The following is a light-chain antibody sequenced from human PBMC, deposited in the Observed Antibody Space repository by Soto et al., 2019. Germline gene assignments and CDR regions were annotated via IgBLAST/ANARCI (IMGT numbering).Light chain of an antibody. V-gene: IGKV3-11*01. J-gene: IGKJ5*01. CDR3: CQRRNYFIT. CDR1: HSVTTH. Sequence: EIGVKKSAYTLSLSPGERATLSCWASHSVTTHLAWLEQRPGQTPRLLIYDASTRSPGIAARFSGRGSGTDSTPTSSSLEPEDFAYYCCQRRNYFITFGQGTLLEVK. CDR2: DAS.